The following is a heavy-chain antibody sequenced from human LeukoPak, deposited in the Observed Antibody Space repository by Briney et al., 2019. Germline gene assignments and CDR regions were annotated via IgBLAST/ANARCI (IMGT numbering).Heavy chain of an antibody. Sequence: SETLSLTCTVSGGSISSSSYYWGWIRQPPGKGLEWIGSIYYSGSTNYNPSLKSRVTISVDTSKNQFSLKLSSVTAADTAVYYCARGPRYYDILTGFHPYYYYGMDVWGQGTTVTVSS. CDR3: ARGPRYYDILTGFHPYYYYGMDV. D-gene: IGHD3-9*01. CDR2: IYYSGST. V-gene: IGHV4-39*07. CDR1: GGSISSSSYY. J-gene: IGHJ6*02.